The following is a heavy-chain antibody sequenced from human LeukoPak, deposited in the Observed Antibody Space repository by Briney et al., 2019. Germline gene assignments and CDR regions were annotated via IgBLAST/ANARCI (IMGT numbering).Heavy chain of an antibody. CDR3: ARVPDIVTTEGYYYYGMDV. CDR1: GYTFTSYT. Sequence: GASVKVSCKASGYTFTSYTISWVRRAPGQGLEWMGWISAYNGDTNYAQKFQGRVTMTIDTSTSTAYMELRSLRSDDTAVYYCARVPDIVTTEGYYYYGMDVWGQGTTVTVSS. J-gene: IGHJ6*02. CDR2: ISAYNGDT. V-gene: IGHV1-18*04. D-gene: IGHD5-12*01.